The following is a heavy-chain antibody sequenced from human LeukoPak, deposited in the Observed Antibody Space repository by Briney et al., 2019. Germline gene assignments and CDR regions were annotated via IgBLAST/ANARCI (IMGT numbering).Heavy chain of an antibody. Sequence: PSETLSLTCTVSGGSISSHYWSWIRQPPGKGLEWIGYIYYSGSTNYNPSLKSRVTISVDTSKNQFSLKLSSVTAADTAVYYCARSSGSYYDYWGQGTLVTVSS. CDR1: GGSISSHY. D-gene: IGHD1-26*01. V-gene: IGHV4-59*11. J-gene: IGHJ4*02. CDR3: ARSSGSYYDY. CDR2: IYYSGST.